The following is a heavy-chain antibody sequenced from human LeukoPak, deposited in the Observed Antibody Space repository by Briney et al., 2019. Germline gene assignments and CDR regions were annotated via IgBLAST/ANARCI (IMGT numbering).Heavy chain of an antibody. Sequence: PGGSLRLSCAASGFTFSSYWMHWVRQAPGKGLEWVAVIWYDGSNKYYADSVKGRFTISRDNSKNTLYLQMNSLRAEDTAVYYCARDPPGYGEYWYSDLWGRGTLVTVSS. J-gene: IGHJ2*01. D-gene: IGHD3-10*01. V-gene: IGHV3-33*08. CDR1: GFTFSSYW. CDR2: IWYDGSNK. CDR3: ARDPPGYGEYWYSDL.